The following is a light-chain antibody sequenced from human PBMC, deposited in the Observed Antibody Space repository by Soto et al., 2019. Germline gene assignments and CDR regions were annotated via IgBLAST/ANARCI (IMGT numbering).Light chain of an antibody. CDR3: KQYNHWPPWT. V-gene: IGKV3-15*01. Sequence: EIVMTQSPATLSVPPGQRATLSCRASQSVSSNLAWYQQKPGQAPRLLIYGASTRATGIPARFSGSGSGTEFTLTISSLQNEDFAVYYCKQYNHWPPWTFGQGTKVEI. CDR1: QSVSSN. J-gene: IGKJ1*01. CDR2: GAS.